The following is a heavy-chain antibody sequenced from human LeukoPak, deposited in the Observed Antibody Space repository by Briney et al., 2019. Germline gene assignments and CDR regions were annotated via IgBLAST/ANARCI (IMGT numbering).Heavy chain of an antibody. J-gene: IGHJ4*02. V-gene: IGHV1-2*02. CDR2: IDPKNGDT. CDR3: ARLSAL. CDR1: GYTFSDYY. Sequence: ASVKVSCKTSGYTFSDYYIHWIRQASGQGLESMGWIDPKNGDTKYAQRSQGRLTISMDTSIDTVYMELSSLRYDDTAVYYCARLSALWGQGTLVTVSS.